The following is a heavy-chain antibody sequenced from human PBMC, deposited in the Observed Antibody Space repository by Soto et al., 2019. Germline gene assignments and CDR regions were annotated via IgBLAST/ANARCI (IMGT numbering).Heavy chain of an antibody. D-gene: IGHD3-22*01. Sequence: SETLSLTCTVSGGSISSSNYYWAWIRQPPGKGLEWIGSFYYSGSTYYKPSLKSRVSISVDTSKNQFSLKLSSVTAADTAVYYCARPIEGGSSGYYHWGQGTLVTVSS. CDR2: FYYSGST. CDR1: GGSISSSNYY. J-gene: IGHJ5*02. CDR3: ARPIEGGSSGYYH. V-gene: IGHV4-39*01.